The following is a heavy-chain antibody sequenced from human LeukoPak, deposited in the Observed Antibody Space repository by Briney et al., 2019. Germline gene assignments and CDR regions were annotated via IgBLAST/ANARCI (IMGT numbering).Heavy chain of an antibody. Sequence: ASVKLSCKASGYTFTSYDINWVRQATGQGLEWMGWMNPNSGNTGYAQKFQGRVTMTRNTSISTAYMELSSLRSEDTAVYYCARGIVVVVAADNWFDPWGHRTLVTVSS. CDR1: GYTFTSYD. J-gene: IGHJ5*02. CDR3: ARGIVVVVAADNWFDP. V-gene: IGHV1-8*01. CDR2: MNPNSGNT. D-gene: IGHD2-15*01.